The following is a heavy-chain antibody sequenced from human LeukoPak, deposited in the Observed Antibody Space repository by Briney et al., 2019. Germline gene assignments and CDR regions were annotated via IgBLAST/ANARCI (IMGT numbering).Heavy chain of an antibody. Sequence: SETLSLTCTVSGGSISSYYWSWIRQPPGKGLEWIGYIYYGGSTNYNPSLKSRVTISVDTSKNQFSLKLSSVTAADTAVYYCARQARTRSGWYSEPRFDAFDIWGQGTMVTVSS. J-gene: IGHJ3*02. D-gene: IGHD6-19*01. CDR1: GGSISSYY. CDR3: ARQARTRSGWYSEPRFDAFDI. V-gene: IGHV4-59*01. CDR2: IYYGGST.